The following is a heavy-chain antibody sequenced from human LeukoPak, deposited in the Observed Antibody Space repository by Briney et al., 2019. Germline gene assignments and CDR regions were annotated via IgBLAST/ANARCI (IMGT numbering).Heavy chain of an antibody. V-gene: IGHV3-23*01. CDR3: ARGQRRHIDMAPSFDY. Sequence: GGTLRLSCAASGFTFSTYGMSWVRQAPGKGLEWVSGISGSGGSRFYTDSVKGRFTISRDNSKNTLYVQMNSLRGEDTAVYSCARGQRRHIDMAPSFDYWGQGTLVTVSS. J-gene: IGHJ4*02. CDR2: ISGSGGSR. D-gene: IGHD5-24*01. CDR1: GFTFSTYG.